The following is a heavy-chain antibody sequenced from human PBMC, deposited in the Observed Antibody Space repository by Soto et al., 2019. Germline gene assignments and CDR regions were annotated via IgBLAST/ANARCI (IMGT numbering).Heavy chain of an antibody. D-gene: IGHD1-1*01. J-gene: IGHJ6*02. Sequence: GGSLRLSCAASGFTFSSYWMHWVRQAPGKGLVWVSRINSDGSSTSYADSVKGRFTISRDNAKNTLYLQMNSLRAEDTAVYYCARVDPEWNLYYYYGMDVWGQGTTVTVSS. CDR1: GFTFSSYW. V-gene: IGHV3-74*01. CDR3: ARVDPEWNLYYYYGMDV. CDR2: INSDGSST.